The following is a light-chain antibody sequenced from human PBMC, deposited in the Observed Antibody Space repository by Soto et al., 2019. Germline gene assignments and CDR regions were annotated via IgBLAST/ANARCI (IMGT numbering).Light chain of an antibody. J-gene: IGKJ1*01. CDR1: QSVSSSY. Sequence: EIVLTQSPGTLSLSPGERATLSCRASQSVSSSYLAWYQQKPGQAPRLLIYGASSRATGIPDRFSGSGSGTDFTITISRLEPEDFPVYYCQQYGSSPRTFGQGTKVEIK. CDR3: QQYGSSPRT. V-gene: IGKV3-20*01. CDR2: GAS.